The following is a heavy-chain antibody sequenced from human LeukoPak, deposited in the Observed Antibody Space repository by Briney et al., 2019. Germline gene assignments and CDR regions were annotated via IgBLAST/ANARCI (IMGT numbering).Heavy chain of an antibody. CDR1: GDNVSSNSVT. D-gene: IGHD2-2*01. Sequence: SQTLSLTCAISGDNVSSNSVTWNWIRQSPSRGLEWLGRTYYRSTWYNDYAVSVRGRITVNPDTSKNQSSLHLNSVTPEDTAVYYCARRLTQYDCFDPWGQGILVTVSS. CDR3: ARRLTQYDCFDP. J-gene: IGHJ5*02. CDR2: TYYRSTWYN. V-gene: IGHV6-1*01.